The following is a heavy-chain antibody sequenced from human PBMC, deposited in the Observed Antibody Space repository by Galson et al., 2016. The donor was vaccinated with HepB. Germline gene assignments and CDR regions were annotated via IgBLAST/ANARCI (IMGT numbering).Heavy chain of an antibody. J-gene: IGHJ4*02. D-gene: IGHD3-10*02. CDR3: AKRHEYFPAVGCSVDY. CDR2: DSMDGRRK. Sequence: SLRLSCAASGFTFSNYGMHWVRQAPGKGLEWVAADSMDGRRKFYADSVKGRCTISRDNSNNMLFLQMSSLRTDDTAIYYCAKRHEYFPAVGCSVDYWGQGTLVSVSS. CDR1: GFTFSNYG. V-gene: IGHV3-30*18.